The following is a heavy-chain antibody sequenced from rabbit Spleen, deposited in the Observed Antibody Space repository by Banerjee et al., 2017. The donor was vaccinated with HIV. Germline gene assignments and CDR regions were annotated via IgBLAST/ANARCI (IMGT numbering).Heavy chain of an antibody. CDR3: ARHYDYAMDL. J-gene: IGHJ6*01. CDR2: FDPVFGGT. Sequence: QSLEESGGGLVKPGGTLTLTCKASGIDFSSYYYMCWVRQAPGKGLEWIGYFDPVFGGTYYASWVNGQFTISSHNAQNTLYLQLNSLTAADTATYFCARHYDYAMDLWGPGTLVTVS. CDR1: GIDFSSYYY. D-gene: IGHD1-1*01. V-gene: IGHV1S43*01.